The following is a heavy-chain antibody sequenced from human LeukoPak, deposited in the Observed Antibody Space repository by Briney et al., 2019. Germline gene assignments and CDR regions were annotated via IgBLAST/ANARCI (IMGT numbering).Heavy chain of an antibody. D-gene: IGHD1-26*01. V-gene: IGHV3-23*01. Sequence: GGSLRLSCAASGFTFSSYAMNWVRQAPGMGLEWVSAISGSGANTYYADSLKGRFTISRDNSKNTLYLQMNSLRAEDTAVYYCARDPIVGATGDDDYWGQGTLVTVSS. CDR3: ARDPIVGATGDDDY. CDR2: ISGSGANT. J-gene: IGHJ4*02. CDR1: GFTFSSYA.